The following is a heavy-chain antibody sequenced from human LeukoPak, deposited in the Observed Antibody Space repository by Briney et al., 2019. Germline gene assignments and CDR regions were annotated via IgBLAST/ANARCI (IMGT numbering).Heavy chain of an antibody. CDR1: GYTLTELS. CDR2: FDPEDGET. J-gene: IGHJ5*02. D-gene: IGHD4-17*01. CDR3: ATGPYGDYPNWFDP. Sequence: ASVKVSCKVSGYTLTELSMHWVRQAPGKGLEWMGGFDPEDGETIYAQKFQGRVTMTEDTSTDTAYMELSSLRSEDTAVYYCATGPYGDYPNWFDPWGQGTLVTVSS. V-gene: IGHV1-24*01.